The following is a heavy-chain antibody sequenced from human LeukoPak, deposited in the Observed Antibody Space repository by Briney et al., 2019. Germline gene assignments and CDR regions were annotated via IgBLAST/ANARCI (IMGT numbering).Heavy chain of an antibody. CDR2: VYFSGST. V-gene: IGHV4-59*08. CDR1: GGSISSYY. D-gene: IGHD3-22*01. CDR3: ASTRAPYYYESSGWYYFDY. Sequence: SETLSLTCTVSGGSISSYYWNWIRQPPGKGLEWIGYVYFSGSTNYNPSLKSRVTISVDTSMNHFSLKLSSVTAADTAVYYCASTRAPYYYESSGWYYFDYWGQGTLVTVSS. J-gene: IGHJ4*02.